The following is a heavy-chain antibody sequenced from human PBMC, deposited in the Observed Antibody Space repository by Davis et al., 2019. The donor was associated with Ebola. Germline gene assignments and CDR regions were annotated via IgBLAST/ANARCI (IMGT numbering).Heavy chain of an antibody. CDR2: INSDGSST. Sequence: PGGSLRLSCAASGFTFSSYWMHWVRQAPGKGLVWVSRINSDGSSTSYADSVKGRFTISRDNAKNTLYLQMNSLRAEDTAVYYCARDYYDFWSGYIDAFDIWGQGTMVTVSS. D-gene: IGHD3-3*01. CDR3: ARDYYDFWSGYIDAFDI. CDR1: GFTFSSYW. J-gene: IGHJ3*02. V-gene: IGHV3-74*01.